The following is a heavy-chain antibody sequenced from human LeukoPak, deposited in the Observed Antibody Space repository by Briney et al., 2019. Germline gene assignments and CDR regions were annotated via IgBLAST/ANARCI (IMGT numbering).Heavy chain of an antibody. CDR2: INHSGST. CDR3: GSIAVPGTIDY. Sequence: SETLSLTCAVYGETFIHNFWTWIRQPPGKGLEWIGQINHSGSTYYNPSLKSRVTILVVTSKNQFSLKLTSVTAADTAVYFYGSIAVPGTIDYWGQGILVTVSS. V-gene: IGHV4-34*08. D-gene: IGHD6-19*01. CDR1: GETFIHNF. J-gene: IGHJ4*02.